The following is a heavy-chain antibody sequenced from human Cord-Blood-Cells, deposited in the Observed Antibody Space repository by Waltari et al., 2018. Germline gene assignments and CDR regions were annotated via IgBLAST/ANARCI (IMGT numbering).Heavy chain of an antibody. V-gene: IGHV4-34*01. CDR2: IKHSGST. CDR1: GGSFSGYY. J-gene: IGHJ4*02. D-gene: IGHD3-22*01. Sequence: QMQLQQSGAGLLKPSETLSLPCAVYGGSFSGYYWSWIRKPPGNGLEWIGEIKHSGSTNYNPSLKSRVTISVDTSKNQFCLKLSSVTAADTAVYYCARGRDSSGYYFDYWGQGTLVTVSS. CDR3: ARGRDSSGYYFDY.